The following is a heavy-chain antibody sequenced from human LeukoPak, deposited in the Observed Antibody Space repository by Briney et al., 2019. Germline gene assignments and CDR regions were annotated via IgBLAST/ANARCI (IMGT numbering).Heavy chain of an antibody. CDR2: IAIGSSPV. CDR1: GFTFSTSG. CDR3: ARPAAAAAAFCDY. V-gene: IGHV3-48*02. D-gene: IGHD6-25*01. J-gene: IGHJ4*02. Sequence: GGSLRLSCAASGFTFSTSGMNWVRQAPGRGLEWVSYIAIGSSPVYYADSVKGRFASSRDNAKNSLYLQMNSLRDEDTAVYYCARPAAAAAAFCDYWGQGTLVIVSS.